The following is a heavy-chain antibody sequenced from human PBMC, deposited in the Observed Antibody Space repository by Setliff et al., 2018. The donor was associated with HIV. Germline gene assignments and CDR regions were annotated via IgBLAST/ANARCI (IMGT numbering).Heavy chain of an antibody. Sequence: SETLSLTCTVSGGSISSHYWNWIRQPPGKGLEWIGYIYYSGSTNYNPSLKSRDTISVDTSKNQFSLRLSSVTAADTAVYYCRTGDTSVEWYFDLWGRGTLVTVSS. V-gene: IGHV4-59*08. CDR3: RTGDTSVEWYFDL. D-gene: IGHD7-27*01. J-gene: IGHJ2*01. CDR2: IYYSGST. CDR1: GGSISSHY.